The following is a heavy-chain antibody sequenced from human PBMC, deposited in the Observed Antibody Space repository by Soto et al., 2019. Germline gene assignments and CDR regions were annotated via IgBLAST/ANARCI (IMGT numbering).Heavy chain of an antibody. J-gene: IGHJ4*02. Sequence: SETLSLTCTVSGGSLSNHDLNWFRQPPGKGLEWIGYISYSVNTNYNPSLRSRVTVSVDASKNQFSLRLNSVTAAGTAVYYCARGFAVVRGKPPHEHLIDYWGQGILVTVS. CDR2: ISYSVNT. CDR1: GGSLSNHD. D-gene: IGHD3-10*01. CDR3: ARGFAVVRGKPPHEHLIDY. V-gene: IGHV4-59*11.